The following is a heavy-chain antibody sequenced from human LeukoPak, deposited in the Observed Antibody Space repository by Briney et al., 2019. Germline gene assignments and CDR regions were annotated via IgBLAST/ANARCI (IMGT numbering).Heavy chain of an antibody. V-gene: IGHV3-7*01. CDR2: IKQDGSQK. CDR1: GFTYSRYW. CDR3: ARGGTYDI. J-gene: IGHJ3*02. Sequence: GGSLRLSCVVPGFTYSRYWMTWFRQAPGKGLEWVANIKQDGSQKNYVDSVKGRFTISRDNAKKSLYLQMNSLRGEDTAVYFCARGGTYDIWGQGTRVTVSS.